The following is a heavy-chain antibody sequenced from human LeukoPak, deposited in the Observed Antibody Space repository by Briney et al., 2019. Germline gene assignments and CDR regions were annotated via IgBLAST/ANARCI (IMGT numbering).Heavy chain of an antibody. CDR1: GGSLSGYF. CDR2: INRSGST. V-gene: IGHV4-34*01. J-gene: IGHJ4*02. CDR3: ATTGAHDYGAVIEDFDY. D-gene: IGHD4-17*01. Sequence: PSETLSLTCAVYGGSLSGYFWSWIRQPPGTGLEWIGEINRSGSTKYHPSLKSRVTISVDTSKNQFSLKLTSVTAADTAVYYCATTGAHDYGAVIEDFDYWGQGTLVTVSS.